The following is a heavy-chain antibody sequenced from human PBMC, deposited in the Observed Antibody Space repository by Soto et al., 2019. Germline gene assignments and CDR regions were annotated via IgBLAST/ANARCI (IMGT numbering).Heavy chain of an antibody. CDR2: INPNSGGT. Sequence: GASVKVSCKASGYTFTGYYMHWVRQAPGQGLEWMGWINPNSGGTNYAQKFQGWVTMTRGTSISTAYMELSRLRSDDTAVYYCARVSLAVHIGSSWFNYGMDVWGQGTTVTVSS. J-gene: IGHJ6*02. V-gene: IGHV1-2*04. CDR3: ARVSLAVHIGSSWFNYGMDV. CDR1: GYTFTGYY. D-gene: IGHD6-13*01.